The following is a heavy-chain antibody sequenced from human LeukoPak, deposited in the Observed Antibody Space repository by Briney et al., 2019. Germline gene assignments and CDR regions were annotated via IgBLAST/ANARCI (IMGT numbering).Heavy chain of an antibody. CDR1: GFTVSSSY. CDR3: AGTYSSSPQYYYGMDV. Sequence: GGSLRLSCAASGFTVSSSYMSWVRQAPGKGLEWVSSISSSSSYIYYADSVKGRFTISRDNAKNSLYLQMNSLRAEDTAVYYCAGTYSSSPQYYYGMDVWGQGTTVTVSS. J-gene: IGHJ6*02. V-gene: IGHV3-21*01. D-gene: IGHD6-6*01. CDR2: ISSSSSYI.